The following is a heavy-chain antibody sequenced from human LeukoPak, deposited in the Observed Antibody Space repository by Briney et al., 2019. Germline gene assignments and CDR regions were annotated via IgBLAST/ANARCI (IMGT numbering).Heavy chain of an antibody. CDR3: ARGLGYCSGGSCYSFHDAFDI. Sequence: GESLKISCQGSGYSFTSYWIGWVRQMPGKGLEWMGIIYPGDSDTRYSPSFQGQVTISADKSISTAYLQWSSLKASDTAMYYCARGLGYCSGGSCYSFHDAFDIWGQGTMVTVSS. D-gene: IGHD2-15*01. V-gene: IGHV5-51*01. CDR2: IYPGDSDT. CDR1: GYSFTSYW. J-gene: IGHJ3*02.